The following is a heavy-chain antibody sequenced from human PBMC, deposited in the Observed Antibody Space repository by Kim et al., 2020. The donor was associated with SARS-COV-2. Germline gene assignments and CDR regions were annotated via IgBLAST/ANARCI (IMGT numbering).Heavy chain of an antibody. J-gene: IGHJ4*02. V-gene: IGHV1-69*13. CDR3: ARGRLDSGYDSDY. CDR2: IIPIFGTA. CDR1: GGTFSSYA. D-gene: IGHD5-12*01. Sequence: SVKVSCKASGGTFSSYAISWVRQAPGQGLEWMGGIIPIFGTANYAQKFQGRVTITADESTSTAYMELSSLRSEDTAVYYCARGRLDSGYDSDYWGQGTLVTVSS.